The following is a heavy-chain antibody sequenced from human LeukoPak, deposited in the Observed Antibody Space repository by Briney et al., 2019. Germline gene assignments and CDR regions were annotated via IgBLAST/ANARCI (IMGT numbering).Heavy chain of an antibody. CDR3: ATPFAVTTERYYYGMDV. D-gene: IGHD4-17*01. CDR2: IHHSGST. J-gene: IGHJ6*02. V-gene: IGHV4-4*02. CDR1: GGSISSGSW. Sequence: SGTLSLTCAVSGGSISSGSWWGWIRQPPGKGLEWIGEIHHSGSTNYNPSLKSRVTISVDTSKNQFSLKLSSVTAADTAVYYCATPFAVTTERYYYGMDVWGQGTTVTVSS.